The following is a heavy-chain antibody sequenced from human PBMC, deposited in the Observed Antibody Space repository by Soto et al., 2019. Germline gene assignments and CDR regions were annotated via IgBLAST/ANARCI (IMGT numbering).Heavy chain of an antibody. V-gene: IGHV3-23*01. CDR3: AKVDLDIVVPDHPIAQSLYGMDV. CDR2: ISGSGGST. CDR1: GFTFSSYA. J-gene: IGHJ6*02. Sequence: PGGSLRLSCAASGFTFSSYAMSWVRQAPGKGLEWVSAISGSGGSTYYADSVKGRFTISRDNSKNTLYLQMNSLRAEDTAVYYCAKVDLDIVVPDHPIAQSLYGMDVWGQGTTVTVSS. D-gene: IGHD5-12*01.